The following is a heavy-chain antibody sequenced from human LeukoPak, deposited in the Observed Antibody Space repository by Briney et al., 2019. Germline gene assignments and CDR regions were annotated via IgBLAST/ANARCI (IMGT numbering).Heavy chain of an antibody. J-gene: IGHJ6*03. CDR1: GFTFRTFP. D-gene: IGHD1-7*01. V-gene: IGHV3-30*01. CDR2: IGNDGYNK. CDR3: ARGAGTTVYYIDV. Sequence: GRSLRLSCAASGFTFRTFPMPWVRQAPGQGLQWVAVIGNDGYNKYYSDSVRGRFTISRDNSKNTLSLQMDSLTTEDTAVYYCARGAGTTVYYIDVWGKGTTVTVSS.